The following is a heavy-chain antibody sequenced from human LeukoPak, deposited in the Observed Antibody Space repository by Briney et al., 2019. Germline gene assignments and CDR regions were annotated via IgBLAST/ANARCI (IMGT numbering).Heavy chain of an antibody. J-gene: IGHJ3*02. Sequence: SQTLSLTCTVSGGSISSGGYYWSWIRQHPGKGLEWLGYIYYSGSTYYNPSLKSRVTISVDTSKNQFSLKLSSVTAADTAVYFCAKGDSGSCNSSFDIWGQGTMVTVSS. V-gene: IGHV4-31*03. D-gene: IGHD1-26*01. CDR2: IYYSGST. CDR1: GGSISSGGYY. CDR3: AKGDSGSCNSSFDI.